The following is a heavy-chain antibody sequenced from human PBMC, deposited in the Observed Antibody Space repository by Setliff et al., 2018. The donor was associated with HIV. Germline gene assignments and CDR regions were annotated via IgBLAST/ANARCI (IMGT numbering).Heavy chain of an antibody. CDR2: INAGNGNT. CDR1: GYTFSYA. V-gene: IGHV1-3*01. CDR3: ASIDCGGDCYSYNYYAMDV. J-gene: IGHJ6*02. D-gene: IGHD2-21*02. Sequence: ASVKVSCKASGYTFSYAMHWVRKAPGQRLEWMGWINAGNGNTKYSQKFQGRVTITRDTSASKAYMELSSLRSEDTAVYYCASIDCGGDCYSYNYYAMDVWGQGTTVTVSS.